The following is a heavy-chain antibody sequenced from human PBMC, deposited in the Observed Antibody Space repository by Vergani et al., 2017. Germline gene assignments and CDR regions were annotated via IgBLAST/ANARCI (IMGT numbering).Heavy chain of an antibody. CDR1: GFTFSSYS. D-gene: IGHD6-19*01. V-gene: IGHV3-21*01. CDR3: TTKAVAGTSY. CDR2: ISSSSSYI. Sequence: EVQLVESGGGLVKPGGSLRLSCAASGFTFSSYSMNWVRQAPGKGLEWVSSISSSSSYIYYADSVQGRFTISRDNAKNSLYLQMNSLRAEDTAVYYCTTKAVAGTSYWGQGTLVTVSS. J-gene: IGHJ4*02.